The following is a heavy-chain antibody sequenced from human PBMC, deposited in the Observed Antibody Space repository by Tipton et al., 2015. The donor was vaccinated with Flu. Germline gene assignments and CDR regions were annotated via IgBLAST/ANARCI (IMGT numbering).Heavy chain of an antibody. CDR3: ARKGLLGMDY. Sequence: TLSLTCTVSGYSISSGYYWGWIRQPPGKGLEWIGSIYHSGSTYYNPSPKSRVTISVDTSKNQFSLKLSSVTAADTAVYYCARKGLLGMDYWGQGTLVTVSS. CDR1: GYSISSGYY. V-gene: IGHV4-38-2*02. CDR2: IYHSGST. D-gene: IGHD3-10*01. J-gene: IGHJ4*02.